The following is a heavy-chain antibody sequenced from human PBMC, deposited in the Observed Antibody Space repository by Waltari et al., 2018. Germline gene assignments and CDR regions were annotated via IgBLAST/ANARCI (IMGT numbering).Heavy chain of an antibody. CDR1: GYSIRSAYY. CDR3: AGDYGNQINYFDF. D-gene: IGHD4-4*01. V-gene: IGHV4-38-2*02. J-gene: IGHJ4*02. CDR2: IDHSGTH. Sequence: QVQLQESGPGLVQPSETLSLTCTVSGYSIRSAYYWGWILQPQGKGLEWIGGIDHSGTHDYNASLKSRVTISIDASKNQFSLKLSSVTAADTAMYYCAGDYGNQINYFDFWGQGTLVTVSS.